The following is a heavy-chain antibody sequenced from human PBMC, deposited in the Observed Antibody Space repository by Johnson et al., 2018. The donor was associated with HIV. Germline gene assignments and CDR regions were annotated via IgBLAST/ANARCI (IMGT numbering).Heavy chain of an antibody. Sequence: EVQLVESGGGLIQPGGSLRLSCVISGFSVSNNYMSWVRQAPGKGLEWVSTISDKGGSTYYADSVKGRFTISRDNSKNTLYLQMNSLRAEDTAVYYCARQQPSSVKGAFDIWGQGTMVTVSS. J-gene: IGHJ3*02. V-gene: IGHV3-66*03. D-gene: IGHD6-13*01. CDR2: SDKGGST. CDR3: ARQQPSSVKGAFDI. CDR1: GFSVSNNY.